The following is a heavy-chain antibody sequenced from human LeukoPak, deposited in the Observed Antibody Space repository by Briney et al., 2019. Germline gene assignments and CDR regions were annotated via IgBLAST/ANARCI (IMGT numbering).Heavy chain of an antibody. D-gene: IGHD1-26*01. CDR1: GFTFSDYY. CDR3: ARDRDTPGIVGATAAFDI. J-gene: IGHJ3*02. CDR2: ISSSGNTT. V-gene: IGHV3-11*04. Sequence: GGSLRLSCAASGFTFSDYYMSWIRQAPGKGLECVSYISSSGNTTYHADSVKGRFTISRDNAKNSLYLQMSSLRAEDTAVYYCARDRDTPGIVGATAAFDIWGQGTMVTVSS.